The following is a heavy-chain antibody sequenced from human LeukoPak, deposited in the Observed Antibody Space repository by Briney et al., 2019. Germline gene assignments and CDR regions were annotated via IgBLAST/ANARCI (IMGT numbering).Heavy chain of an antibody. J-gene: IGHJ5*02. Sequence: SETLSLTCTVSGGSISSGSDYWSWIRQPSGKGLEWIGRIYTSGSTNYNPSLKSRVTISVDTSKNQFSLKLSSVTAADTAVYYCARAATLLPHNWFDPWGQGTLVTVSS. CDR2: IYTSGST. CDR3: ARAATLLPHNWFDP. V-gene: IGHV4-61*02. CDR1: GGSISSGSDY. D-gene: IGHD2-15*01.